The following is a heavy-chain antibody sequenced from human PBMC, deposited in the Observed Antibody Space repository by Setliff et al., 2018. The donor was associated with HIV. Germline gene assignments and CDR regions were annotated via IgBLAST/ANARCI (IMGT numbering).Heavy chain of an antibody. CDR3: TTEKRGSGAYNFDH. D-gene: IGHD5-12*01. Sequence: GGSLRLSCTASGLKLSFSFAWLSWVRQVPGKGLEWVGRIKSRTGSWTTDYSAPVKGRVTISRDDSKNTLYLVMNGPETEDTARYYCTTEKRGSGAYNFDHWGQGTMVTVS. J-gene: IGHJ4*02. CDR1: GLKLSFSFAW. CDR2: IKSRTGSWTT. V-gene: IGHV3-15*01.